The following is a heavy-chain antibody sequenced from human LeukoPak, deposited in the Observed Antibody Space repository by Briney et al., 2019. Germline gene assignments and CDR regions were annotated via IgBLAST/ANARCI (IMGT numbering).Heavy chain of an antibody. J-gene: IGHJ4*02. V-gene: IGHV4-4*02. CDR3: AILSSHLSHFDY. CDR2: ISHSGSI. D-gene: IGHD3-16*02. CDR1: GGSISSSKW. Sequence: SETLSLTCVVSGGSISSSKWWSWVRQAPGKGLEWIGKISHSGSINYNPSFASRVTISVDKAKNQFSLSLTSVTAADTAMYYCAILSSHLSHFDYWGQGTLASVSS.